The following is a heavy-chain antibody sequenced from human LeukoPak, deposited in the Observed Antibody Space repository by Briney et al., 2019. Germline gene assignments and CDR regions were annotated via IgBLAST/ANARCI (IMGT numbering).Heavy chain of an antibody. Sequence: SETLSLTCTVSGGSISSYYWSWVRQPPGKGLERIGYIYYSGSTNYNPSLKSRVTISVDTSKKQFSLKLSSVTAADTAVYYCARHGWFGELLYGWFDPWGQGTLVTVSS. CDR2: IYYSGST. J-gene: IGHJ5*02. CDR3: ARHGWFGELLYGWFDP. D-gene: IGHD3-10*01. V-gene: IGHV4-59*08. CDR1: GGSISSYY.